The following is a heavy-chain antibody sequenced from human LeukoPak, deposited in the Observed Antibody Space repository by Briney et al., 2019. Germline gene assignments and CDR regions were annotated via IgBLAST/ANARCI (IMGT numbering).Heavy chain of an antibody. V-gene: IGHV3-23*01. Sequence: PGGSLRLSCAASGFTFSSYAMSWVRQAPGKGLEWVSAISGSGGSTYYADSVKGRFTISRDNSKNTLYLQMNSLRAEDTAVYYSAKDRDYDILTGSFDSWGQGTLVTVSS. J-gene: IGHJ4*02. CDR3: AKDRDYDILTGSFDS. CDR2: ISGSGGST. D-gene: IGHD3-9*01. CDR1: GFTFSSYA.